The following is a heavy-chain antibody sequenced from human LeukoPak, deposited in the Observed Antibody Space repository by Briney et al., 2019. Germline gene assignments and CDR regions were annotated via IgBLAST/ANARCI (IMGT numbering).Heavy chain of an antibody. Sequence: ASVKVSCKASGYTFTKFYIHWVRQAPGQGLGWMGIINPSGGSTTYAQKFQGRVTMTRDTSTSTVYMDLSSLRSEDTAVYFCAREMLGYTVPHPNFDYWGQGTLVTVSS. V-gene: IGHV1-46*01. J-gene: IGHJ4*02. CDR3: AREMLGYTVPHPNFDY. CDR1: GYTFTKFY. CDR2: INPSGGST. D-gene: IGHD2-2*02.